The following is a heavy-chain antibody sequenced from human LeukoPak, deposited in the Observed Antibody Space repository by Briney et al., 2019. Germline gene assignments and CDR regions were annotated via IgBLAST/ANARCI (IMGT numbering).Heavy chain of an antibody. CDR1: GGSFSGYY. V-gene: IGHV4-34*01. CDR3: ALTMPSWPTNENNAAFDI. J-gene: IGHJ3*02. D-gene: IGHD2/OR15-2a*01. Sequence: PSETLSLTCAVYGGSFSGYYWSWIRQPPGKWLEWIGEINHSGSTNYNPSLKSRVTISVDTSKNQFSLKLSSVTAADTAVYYCALTMPSWPTNENNAAFDIWGQGTMVTVSS. CDR2: INHSGST.